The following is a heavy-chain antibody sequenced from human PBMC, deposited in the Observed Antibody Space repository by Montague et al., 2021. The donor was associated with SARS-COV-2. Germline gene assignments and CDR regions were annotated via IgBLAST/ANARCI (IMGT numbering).Heavy chain of an antibody. CDR2: IYYSGST. CDR1: GDSISSSSYV. D-gene: IGHD5-12*01. V-gene: IGHV4-39*01. Sequence: SETLSLTCSVSGDSISSSSYVWGWIRQPPGKGLEWIGSIYYSGSTFYNPSLKSRVTISVDTSKKQFSLKLTSVTAADTALYFCARHGTPGYGPFDSWGQGTLVAVSS. CDR3: ARHGTPGYGPFDS. J-gene: IGHJ4*02.